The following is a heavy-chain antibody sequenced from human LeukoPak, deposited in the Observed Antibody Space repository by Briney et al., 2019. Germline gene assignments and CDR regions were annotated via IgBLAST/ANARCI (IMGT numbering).Heavy chain of an antibody. J-gene: IGHJ4*02. CDR1: GFTFSSYS. D-gene: IGHD3-16*01. CDR3: AKSVGGHYFDY. V-gene: IGHV3-7*01. Sequence: GGSLRLSCAASGFTFSSYSMNWVRQAPGKGLEWVANIKQDGNEKHYMDSVKGRFTISRDDAKNSLYLQMSSLRAEDTAVYYCAKSVGGHYFDYWGQGTPVTVSS. CDR2: IKQDGNEK.